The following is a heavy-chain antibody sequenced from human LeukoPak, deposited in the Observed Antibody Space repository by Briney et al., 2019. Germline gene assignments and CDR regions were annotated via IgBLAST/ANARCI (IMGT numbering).Heavy chain of an antibody. CDR2: IWYDGSNK. J-gene: IGHJ4*02. D-gene: IGHD4-17*01. Sequence: PGRSLRLSCAASGFTFSSYGMHWVRQAPGKGLEWVAVIWYDGSNKYYADSVKGRFTISRDNSKNTLYLQMNSLRAEDTAVYFCARRPVTPGGIGYFDSWGQGTLVTVPS. CDR1: GFTFSSYG. V-gene: IGHV3-33*01. CDR3: ARRPVTPGGIGYFDS.